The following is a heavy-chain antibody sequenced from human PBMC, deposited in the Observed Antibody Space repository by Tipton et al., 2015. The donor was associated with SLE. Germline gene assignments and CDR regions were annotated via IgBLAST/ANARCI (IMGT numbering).Heavy chain of an antibody. J-gene: IGHJ6*02. V-gene: IGHV3-49*03. Sequence: SLRLSCTASGFTFGDYAMSWFRQAPGKGLEWVGFIRSKAYGGTTEYAASVKGRFTISRDDSKSIAYLQMNSLKTEDTAVYYGTRDLDYYDSSGYDYYYGMDVWGQGTTVTVSS. D-gene: IGHD3-22*01. CDR3: TRDLDYYDSSGYDYYYGMDV. CDR2: IRSKAYGGTT. CDR1: GFTFGDYA.